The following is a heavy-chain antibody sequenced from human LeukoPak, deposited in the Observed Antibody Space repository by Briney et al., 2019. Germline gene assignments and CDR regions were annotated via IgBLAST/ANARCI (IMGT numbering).Heavy chain of an antibody. CDR1: GFTFSSYV. D-gene: IGHD6-13*01. CDR2: ISGSGSIT. V-gene: IGHV3-23*01. J-gene: IGHJ4*02. CDR3: ARVGGFYGSSWPMDS. Sequence: PGGSLRLSCAASGFTFSSYVMTWVRQAPGKGLEWVSVISGSGSITHYADSVKGRFTISRDNFKNTLYLQMNSLRAEDTAVYYCARVGGFYGSSWPMDSWGQGTLVTVSS.